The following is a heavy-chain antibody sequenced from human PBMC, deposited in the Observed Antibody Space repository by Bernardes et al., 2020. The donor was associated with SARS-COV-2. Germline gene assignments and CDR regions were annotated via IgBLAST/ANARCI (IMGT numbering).Heavy chain of an antibody. CDR3: ARDILGGWEVAAPNWFDP. D-gene: IGHD2-15*01. CDR1: GYTFTSYG. CDR2: ISAYKRNT. J-gene: IGHJ5*02. V-gene: IGHV1-18*04. Sequence: ASVKVSCKASGYTFTSYGISGVRQAPGQGLEWMGWISAYKRNTHYAQKLQGRVTMTTDTSTSTANMELRSLRSDDTAVYYCARDILGGWEVAAPNWFDPWGQGTLVTVSS.